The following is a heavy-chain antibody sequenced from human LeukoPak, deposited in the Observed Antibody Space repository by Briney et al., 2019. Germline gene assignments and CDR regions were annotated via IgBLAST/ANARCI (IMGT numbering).Heavy chain of an antibody. CDR1: GFTFSSYA. Sequence: GGSLRLSCAASGFTFSSYAMSWVRQAPGKGLEWVSYISSSGSTIYYADSVKGRFTISRDNAKNSLYLQMNSLRAEDTAVYYCASSRWFGELDGYYFDYWGQGTLVTVSS. CDR2: ISSSGSTI. CDR3: ASSRWFGELDGYYFDY. J-gene: IGHJ4*02. D-gene: IGHD3-10*01. V-gene: IGHV3-48*04.